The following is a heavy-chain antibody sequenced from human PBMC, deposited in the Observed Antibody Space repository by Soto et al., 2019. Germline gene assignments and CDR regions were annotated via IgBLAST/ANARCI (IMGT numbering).Heavy chain of an antibody. CDR2: ISGSGGST. D-gene: IGHD3-10*01. V-gene: IGHV3-23*01. CDR3: ARYSLSTYYYMTSDYFDY. CDR1: GFTFSSYA. Sequence: GGSLRLSCAASGFTFSSYAMSWVRQAPGKGLEWVSAISGSGGSTYYADSVKGRFTISRDNSKNTLYLQMNSLRAEDTAVYYCARYSLSTYYYMTSDYFDYWGQGTMVTVSS. J-gene: IGHJ4*02.